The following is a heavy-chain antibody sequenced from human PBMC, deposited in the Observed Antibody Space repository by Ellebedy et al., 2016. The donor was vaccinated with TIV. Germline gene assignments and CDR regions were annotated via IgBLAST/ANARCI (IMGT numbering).Heavy chain of an antibody. D-gene: IGHD5-12*01. J-gene: IGHJ4*02. CDR3: ARGVGNCGGPSCYALDY. CDR1: GFTVNTNY. V-gene: IGHV3-66*01. Sequence: PGGSLRLSCAASGFTVNTNYMTWVRQPPGKGLEWVSLVYSGGSTYYADSVQGRFTISRDRSKNTLYLEMTSLRDEDTAVYYCARGVGNCGGPSCYALDYWGRGTLVTVSS. CDR2: VYSGGST.